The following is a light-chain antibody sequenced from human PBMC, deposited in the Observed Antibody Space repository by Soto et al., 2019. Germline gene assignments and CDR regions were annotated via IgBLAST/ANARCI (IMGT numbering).Light chain of an antibody. Sequence: QSALTQPASVSGPPGQSVSISCSVTSSDVGTYNYVSWYQQHPGKAPKLMIYDVSKRPSGVPDRFSGSKSGNTASLTISGLQAEDEADYYCCSYAGGYTHAVFGGGTK. CDR2: DVS. CDR1: SSDVGTYNY. J-gene: IGLJ2*01. CDR3: CSYAGGYTHAV. V-gene: IGLV2-11*01.